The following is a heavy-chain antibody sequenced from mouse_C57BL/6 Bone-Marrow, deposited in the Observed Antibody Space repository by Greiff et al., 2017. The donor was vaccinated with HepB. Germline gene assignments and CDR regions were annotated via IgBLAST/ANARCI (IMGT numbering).Heavy chain of an antibody. D-gene: IGHD2-10*01. CDR1: GFPFSDYY. CDR2: INYDGSST. CDR3: ARRGPTIPSYWYFDV. Sequence: EVKVVESEGGLVQPGSSMKLSCTASGFPFSDYYMAWVRQVPEKGLEWVANINYDGSSTYYLDSLKSRFIISRDNAKNILYLQMSSLKSEDTATYYCARRGPTIPSYWYFDVWGTGTTVTVSS. J-gene: IGHJ1*03. V-gene: IGHV5-16*01.